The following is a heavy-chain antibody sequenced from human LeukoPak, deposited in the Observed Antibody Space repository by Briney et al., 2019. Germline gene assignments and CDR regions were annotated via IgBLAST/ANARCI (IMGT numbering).Heavy chain of an antibody. Sequence: GGSLRLSCAASGFTFSSYEMNWVRQAPGKGLEWVSYISSSGSTIYYADSVKGRFTISRDNAKNSLYLQMNSLRAEDTAVYYCARDFSGEGYYYYYMGVWGKGTTVTMSS. CDR3: ARDFSGEGYYYYYMGV. D-gene: IGHD3-10*01. V-gene: IGHV3-48*03. CDR1: GFTFSSYE. J-gene: IGHJ6*03. CDR2: ISSSGSTI.